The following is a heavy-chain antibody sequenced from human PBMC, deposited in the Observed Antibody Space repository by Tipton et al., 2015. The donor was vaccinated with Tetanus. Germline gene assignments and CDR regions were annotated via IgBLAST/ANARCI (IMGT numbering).Heavy chain of an antibody. CDR3: ARDQAGGARGWNYFDS. J-gene: IGHJ4*02. D-gene: IGHD6-6*01. Sequence: TLSLTCFVSGGSISTKTYYWGWIRQTPGKGPEWIASISHSATTFYNPSLKSRVTMSVDTSKNQFSVRLSSVTAADTGVYYCARDQAGGARGWNYFDSWGQGTLVPVSS. CDR1: GGSISTKTYY. CDR2: ISHSATT. V-gene: IGHV4-39*02.